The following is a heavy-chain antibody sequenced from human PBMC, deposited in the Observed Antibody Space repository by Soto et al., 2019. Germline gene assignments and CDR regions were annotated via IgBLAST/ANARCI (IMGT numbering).Heavy chain of an antibody. Sequence: ASVKVSCKVSGYTLTELSMHWVRQAPGKGLEWMGVFDPEDGETIYAQKFQGRVTMTEDTSTDTAYMELSSLRSEDTAVYYCATVNGGSLVDYYGSGSRSRAFDYWGQGTLVTVSS. D-gene: IGHD3-10*01. CDR3: ATVNGGSLVDYYGSGSRSRAFDY. J-gene: IGHJ4*02. V-gene: IGHV1-24*01. CDR2: FDPEDGET. CDR1: GYTLTELS.